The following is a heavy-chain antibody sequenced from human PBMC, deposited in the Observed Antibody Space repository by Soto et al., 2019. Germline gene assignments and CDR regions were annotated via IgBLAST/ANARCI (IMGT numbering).Heavy chain of an antibody. V-gene: IGHV4-59*08. D-gene: IGHD3-3*01. CDR1: GGSLHSYY. J-gene: IGHJ5*02. Sequence: QVQLQESGPGLVKPSETLSLTCSVSGGSLHSYYWSWIRQPPGKGLEWVGYIYYAGSTTYNPSFKSRVTISLDTSKNQFSLELSSVTAADTAVYYCARLGGYYQALSAWGQGTLVTVSS. CDR2: IYYAGST. CDR3: ARLGGYYQALSA.